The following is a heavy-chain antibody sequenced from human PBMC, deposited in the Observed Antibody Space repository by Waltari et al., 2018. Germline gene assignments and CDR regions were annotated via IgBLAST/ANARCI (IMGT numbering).Heavy chain of an antibody. J-gene: IGHJ4*02. CDR3: TRXERGWVSGYFDX. D-gene: IGHD3-3*01. Sequence: EVXLVXSGGGLVQPGGSXRLSCAASGFTFSSYAMDWVRQAPGKXLEWIXHISSXSRSIXYADSVKGRFXISRDNGKNSLYLQLNSXRAEDTAVXYXTRXERGWVSGYFDXWGQGTLVIVSS. CDR1: GFTFSSYA. V-gene: IGHV3-48*01. CDR2: ISSXSRSI.